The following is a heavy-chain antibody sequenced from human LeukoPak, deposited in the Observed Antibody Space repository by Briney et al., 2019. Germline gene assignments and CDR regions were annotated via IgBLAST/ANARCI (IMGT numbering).Heavy chain of an antibody. Sequence: ASVKVSCKASGYTFTSYAMNWVRQAPGQGLEWMGWINTNTGNPTYAQGLTGRFVFSLDTSVSTAYLQISSVKAEDTAVYYCARVIAVAGNNWFDPWGQGTLVTVSS. V-gene: IGHV7-4-1*02. D-gene: IGHD6-19*01. CDR3: ARVIAVAGNNWFDP. J-gene: IGHJ5*02. CDR2: INTNTGNP. CDR1: GYTFTSYA.